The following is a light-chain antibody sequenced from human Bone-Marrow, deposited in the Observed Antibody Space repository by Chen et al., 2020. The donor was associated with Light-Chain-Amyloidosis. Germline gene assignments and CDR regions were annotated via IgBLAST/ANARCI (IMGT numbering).Light chain of an antibody. Sequence: SYVLTPPSSASVAPGPTATISCGGTNIGSTSVHWYQQTPGQAPLLVVYDDSDRPSGIPERLSGSNSGNTATLTISRVEAGDEADYYCQVWDRSSDRPVFGGGTKLTVL. CDR2: DDS. CDR1: NIGSTS. V-gene: IGLV3-21*02. CDR3: QVWDRSSDRPV. J-gene: IGLJ3*02.